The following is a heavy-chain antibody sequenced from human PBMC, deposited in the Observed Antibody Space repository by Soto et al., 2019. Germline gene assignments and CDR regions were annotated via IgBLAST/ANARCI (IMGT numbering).Heavy chain of an antibody. Sequence: SETLSLTCTVSGGSISSSSYYWGWIRQPPGKGLEWIGSIYYSGSTYYNPSLKSRVTISVDTSKNQFSLKLSSVTAADTAVYYCARHPRSGAAAGPYGMDVWGQGTTVTVSS. CDR2: IYYSGST. D-gene: IGHD6-13*01. CDR1: GGSISSSSYY. CDR3: ARHPRSGAAAGPYGMDV. V-gene: IGHV4-39*01. J-gene: IGHJ6*02.